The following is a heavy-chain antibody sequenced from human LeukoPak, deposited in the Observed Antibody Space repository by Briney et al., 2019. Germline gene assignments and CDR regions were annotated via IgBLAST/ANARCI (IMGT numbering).Heavy chain of an antibody. Sequence: PGGSLRLSCATSGFTFSRYAMHWVRQAPGKGLEWVALISYDANIGSNKYYADSVKGRFTISRDNPKNTLYLQMNSLRAEDTAVYYCARDGGYDFWSGYYQDYWGQGTLVTVSS. D-gene: IGHD3-3*01. J-gene: IGHJ4*02. CDR2: ISYDANIGSNK. V-gene: IGHV3-30-3*01. CDR3: ARDGGYDFWSGYYQDY. CDR1: GFTFSRYA.